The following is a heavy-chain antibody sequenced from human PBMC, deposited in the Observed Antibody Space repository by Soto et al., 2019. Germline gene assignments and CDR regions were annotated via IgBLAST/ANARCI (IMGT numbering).Heavy chain of an antibody. CDR3: AKASHCNKGRCSLGLIGDRAFDI. D-gene: IGHD2-8*01. V-gene: IGHV3-30*02. CDR2: IPYDGSKK. J-gene: IGHJ3*02. Sequence: AGGSLRLSCEASGLTFSAYGMHWVRQAPGKGLEWVATIPYDGSKKYFGDSVKGRFTISRDNSKSTLYLEMNSLRTEDTAVYYCAKASHCNKGRCSLGLIGDRAFDIWGQGTMVTVSS. CDR1: GLTFSAYG.